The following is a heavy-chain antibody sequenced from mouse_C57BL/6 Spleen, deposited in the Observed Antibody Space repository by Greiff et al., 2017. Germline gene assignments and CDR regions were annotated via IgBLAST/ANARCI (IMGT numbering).Heavy chain of an antibody. J-gene: IGHJ3*01. Sequence: LKESGEGLVKPGGSLKLSCAASGFTFSSYAMSWVRQTPEKRLEWVAYISSGGDYIYYADTVKGRFTISRDNARNTLYLQMSSLKSEDTAMYYCTRDRDYYGSSPFAYWGQGTLVTVSA. CDR1: GFTFSSYA. CDR2: ISSGGDYI. D-gene: IGHD1-1*01. CDR3: TRDRDYYGSSPFAY. V-gene: IGHV5-9-1*02.